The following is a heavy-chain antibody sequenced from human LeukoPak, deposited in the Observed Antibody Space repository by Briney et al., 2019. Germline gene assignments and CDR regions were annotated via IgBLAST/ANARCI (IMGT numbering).Heavy chain of an antibody. CDR3: ARDGGRGGLDAFDI. J-gene: IGHJ3*02. V-gene: IGHV3-30*19. CDR2: ISYDGSNK. CDR1: GFTFSSYG. D-gene: IGHD3-10*01. Sequence: PGRSLRLSCAVSGFTFSSYGMHWVRQAPGKGLEWVAVISYDGSNKYYADSVKGRFTISRDNSKNTLYLQMNSLRAEDTAVYYCARDGGRGGLDAFDIWGQGTMVTVSS.